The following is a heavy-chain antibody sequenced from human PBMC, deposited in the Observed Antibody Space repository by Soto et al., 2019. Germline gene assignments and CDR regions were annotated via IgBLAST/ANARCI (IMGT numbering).Heavy chain of an antibody. CDR2: ISGSGGST. CDR3: AKVPSSYCGGDCYAYFDY. V-gene: IGHV3-23*01. CDR1: GFTFSSYA. D-gene: IGHD2-21*02. J-gene: IGHJ4*02. Sequence: PGGSLRLSCAASGFTFSSYAMSWVRQAPGKGLEWVSAISGSGGSTYYADSVKGRFTIFRDNSKNTLYLQMNSLRAEDTAVYYCAKVPSSYCGGDCYAYFDYWGQGTLVTVSS.